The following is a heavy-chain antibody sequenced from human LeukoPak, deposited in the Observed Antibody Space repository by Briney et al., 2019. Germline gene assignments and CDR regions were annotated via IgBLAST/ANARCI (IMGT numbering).Heavy chain of an antibody. J-gene: IGHJ5*02. Sequence: SETLSLTCTVSGASVSSASYWSWIRQPPGKGVEWIAHIYNGVNTNYNPSLKSRVTISVDTSKNQFSLRLNSVTAADTAVYYCAGSRAFNSGAFDPWGLGSLVTVSS. CDR1: GASVSSASY. V-gene: IGHV4-61*01. CDR2: IYNGVNT. CDR3: AGSRAFNSGAFDP. D-gene: IGHD1-26*01.